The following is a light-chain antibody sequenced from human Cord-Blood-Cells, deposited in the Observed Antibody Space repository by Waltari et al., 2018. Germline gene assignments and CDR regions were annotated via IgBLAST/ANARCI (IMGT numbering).Light chain of an antibody. CDR2: DAS. V-gene: IGKV1-5*01. CDR3: QQYNSYWT. CDR1: QSISSW. J-gene: IGKJ1*01. Sequence: DIQMTQSHSTLSASVGDSVTIPCRASQSISSWLAWYQQKPGKAPKLLIYDASSLESGVPSRFSGSGSGTEFTLTISSLQPDDFATYYCQQYNSYWTFGQGTKVEIK.